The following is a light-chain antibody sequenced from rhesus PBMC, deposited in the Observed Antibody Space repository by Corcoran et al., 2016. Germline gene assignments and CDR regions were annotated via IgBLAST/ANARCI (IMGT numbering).Light chain of an antibody. CDR1: SSDIGGDNY. CDR2: EVS. Sequence: QAALTQPRSVSGSPGQSVTIPCPGTSSDIGGDNYVSWYQHHPGTAPKLMIYEVSKRPSGASDRFSGSKSGNTASLTISGLQAEDEADYYCSSYAGSNTYVFGSGTKLTVL. CDR3: SSYAGSNTYV. J-gene: IGLJ6*01. V-gene: IGLV2-32*02.